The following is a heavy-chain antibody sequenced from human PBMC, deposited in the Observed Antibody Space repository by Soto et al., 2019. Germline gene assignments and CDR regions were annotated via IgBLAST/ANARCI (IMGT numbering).Heavy chain of an antibody. J-gene: IGHJ4*02. D-gene: IGHD1-1*01. CDR1: GYGFTTYG. Sequence: QIPLVQSGAEVKKPGASVKVSCKGSGYGFTTYGITWVRQAPGQGLEWMAWISAHNGNTNYAQKFQGRVTVTRDTSTSAAYVELRSLRSADTVVYYCARGRYGDYWGQGALVTVSS. CDR3: ARGRYGDY. V-gene: IGHV1-18*01. CDR2: ISAHNGNT.